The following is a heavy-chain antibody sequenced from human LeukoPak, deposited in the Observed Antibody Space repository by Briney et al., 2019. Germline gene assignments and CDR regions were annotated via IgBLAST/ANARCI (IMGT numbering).Heavy chain of an antibody. D-gene: IGHD5-18*01. J-gene: IGHJ4*02. V-gene: IGHV1-8*01. CDR3: ARGRRDTAMVLTC. Sequence: ASVKVSCKASGYTFTSYDINWVRQATGQGLEWMGWTNPNSGNTGYAQKFQGRVTMTRNTSISTAYMELSSLRSEDTAVYYCARGRRDTAMVLTCWGQGTLVTVSS. CDR1: GYTFTSYD. CDR2: TNPNSGNT.